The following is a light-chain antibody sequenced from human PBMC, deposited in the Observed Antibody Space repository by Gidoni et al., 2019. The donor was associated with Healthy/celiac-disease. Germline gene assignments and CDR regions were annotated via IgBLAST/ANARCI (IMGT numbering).Light chain of an antibody. Sequence: DIQMTQSPSSLSASLGDRVTITCRASQSISSYLNWYQQKPGKAPKLLIYATSRLQSGVPSRFSGSGSGTDFTLTISSLQPEDFATYYCQQSYSTPDTFGQGTKLEIK. CDR3: QQSYSTPDT. CDR2: ATS. V-gene: IGKV1-39*01. CDR1: QSISSY. J-gene: IGKJ2*01.